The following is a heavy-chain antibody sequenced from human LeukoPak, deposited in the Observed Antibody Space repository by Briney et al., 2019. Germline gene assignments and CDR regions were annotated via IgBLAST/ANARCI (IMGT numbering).Heavy chain of an antibody. V-gene: IGHV4-39*07. D-gene: IGHD6-19*01. CDR1: GGSISSSSYY. CDR2: IYYSGST. CDR3: ARDAYSSGYYFFDY. J-gene: IGHJ4*02. Sequence: SETLSLTCTVSGGSISSSSYYWGWIRQPPGKGLEWIGSIYYSGSTYYNPSLKSRVTISVDTSKNQFSLKLTSVTAADTAVYYCARDAYSSGYYFFDYWGQGTLVTVPS.